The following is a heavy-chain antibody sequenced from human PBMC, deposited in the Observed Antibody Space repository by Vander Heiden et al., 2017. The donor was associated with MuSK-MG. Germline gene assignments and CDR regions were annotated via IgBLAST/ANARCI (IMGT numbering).Heavy chain of an antibody. CDR1: GFTFSSYA. Sequence: QVQLVESGGGVVQPGGSLRLSCAASGFTFSSYAMHWVRQAPGKGLEWVAFIRYDGSNKYYADSVKGRFTISRDNSKNTLYLQMNSLRAEDTAVYYCAKDFRDIVVVPAAPYWDYWGQGTLVTVSS. CDR2: IRYDGSNK. D-gene: IGHD2-2*01. CDR3: AKDFRDIVVVPAAPYWDY. J-gene: IGHJ4*02. V-gene: IGHV3-30*02.